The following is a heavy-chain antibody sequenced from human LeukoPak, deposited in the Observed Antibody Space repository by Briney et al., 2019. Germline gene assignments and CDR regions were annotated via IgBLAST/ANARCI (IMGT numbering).Heavy chain of an antibody. J-gene: IGHJ2*01. CDR3: ARGETWSWHLTL. Sequence: SEPLSLTHSVSDASISGPFWVWIRQSPENRLEWIVSAPYSWPPIYNPSLKSRVTMSMDMSTNHVSLTLTSVTAADTGIYYCARGETWSWHLTLWGRGTLVTVSS. CDR1: DASISGPF. V-gene: IGHV4-59*11. D-gene: IGHD2-8*02. CDR2: APYSWPP.